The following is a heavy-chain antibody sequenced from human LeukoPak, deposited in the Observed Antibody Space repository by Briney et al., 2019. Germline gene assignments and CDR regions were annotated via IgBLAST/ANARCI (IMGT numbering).Heavy chain of an antibody. D-gene: IGHD5-24*01. CDR2: IIPIFGTA. V-gene: IGHV1-69*05. J-gene: IGHJ1*01. CDR1: GGTFSSYA. CDR3: AREGARWLQRRGYFQH. Sequence: SVKVSCKASGGTFSSYAISWVRQAPGQGLEWMGGIIPIFGTANYAQKFQGRVTITTDESTSTAYMELSSLRSEDTAVYYCAREGARWLQRRGYFQHWGQGTLVTVSS.